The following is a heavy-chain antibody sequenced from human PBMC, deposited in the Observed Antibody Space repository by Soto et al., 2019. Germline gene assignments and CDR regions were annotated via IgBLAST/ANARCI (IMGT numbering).Heavy chain of an antibody. CDR1: GGSISSGDYY. CDR3: ARDREYGGNCVVDD. Sequence: QVPLQESGPGLVKPSQTLSLTCTVSGGSISSGDYYWSWIRQLPGKGLEWIGYIYYSGSTSYNPSLKSRSTXXVXTXXNQFALKLSSVTAADTAVYYCARDREYGGNCVVDDWGQGTLVTVSS. D-gene: IGHD2-15*01. V-gene: IGHV4-31*03. J-gene: IGHJ4*02. CDR2: IYYSGST.